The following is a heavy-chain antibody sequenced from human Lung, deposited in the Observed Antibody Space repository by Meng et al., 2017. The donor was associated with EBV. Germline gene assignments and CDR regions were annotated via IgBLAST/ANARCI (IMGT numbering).Heavy chain of an antibody. CDR2: IFNNGNS. CDR1: GYSISSGGYS. J-gene: IGHJ4*02. CDR3: ARSSVWVNTFDY. Sequence: PVKECGSGLVKPSQTLSLTCAVSGYSISSGGYSWSWIRQPPGGGLEWIGYIFNNGNSFYKPSLKSRVTMSIDTSKNEFSLKVTSLSAADTAVYYCARSSVWVNTFDYWGQGTLVTVSS. V-gene: IGHV4-30-2*01. D-gene: IGHD3-16*01.